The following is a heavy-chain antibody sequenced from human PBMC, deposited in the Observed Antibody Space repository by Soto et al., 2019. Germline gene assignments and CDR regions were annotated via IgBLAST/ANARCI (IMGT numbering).Heavy chain of an antibody. D-gene: IGHD3-3*01. CDR1: GFTFSSYA. CDR2: ISGSGGST. Sequence: EVQLLESGGGLVQPGGSLRLSCAASGFTFSSYAMSWVRQAPGKGLEWVSAISGSGGSTYYADSVKGRFTISRDNSKNTLYLQMNSLRAEDTAVYYCAKDTQDDFLSPGFRIFDPWGQGTLFTVSS. V-gene: IGHV3-23*01. J-gene: IGHJ5*02. CDR3: AKDTQDDFLSPGFRIFDP.